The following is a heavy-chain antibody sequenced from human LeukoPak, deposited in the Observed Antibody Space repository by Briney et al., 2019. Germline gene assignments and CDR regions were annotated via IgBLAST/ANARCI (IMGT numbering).Heavy chain of an antibody. D-gene: IGHD6-19*01. CDR3: AAEGQWLADAFDI. Sequence: GGSLRLSCAASGFTFSSYGMSWVRQAPGKGLEWVANIKQDGSEKYYVDSVKGRFTISRDNAKNSLYLQMNSLRAEDTAVYYCAAEGQWLADAFDIWGQGTMVTVSS. J-gene: IGHJ3*02. V-gene: IGHV3-7*05. CDR2: IKQDGSEK. CDR1: GFTFSSYG.